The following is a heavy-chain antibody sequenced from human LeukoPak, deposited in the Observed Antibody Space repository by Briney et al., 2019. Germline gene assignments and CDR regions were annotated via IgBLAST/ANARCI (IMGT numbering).Heavy chain of an antibody. V-gene: IGHV3-48*02. J-gene: IGHJ4*02. Sequence: GGSLRLTCEVSGFTFSSHSMNWVRQAPGKGLEWVSYISSGSGTIYYADSVKGRFTIARDDAKNSLYLQMSSLRDEDTAVYYCAREAIKDYWGQGTLVTVSS. CDR1: GFTFSSHS. CDR3: AREAIKDY. CDR2: ISSGSGTI.